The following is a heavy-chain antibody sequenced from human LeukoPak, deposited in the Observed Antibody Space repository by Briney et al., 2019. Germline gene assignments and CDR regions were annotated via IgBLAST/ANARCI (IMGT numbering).Heavy chain of an antibody. CDR2: INHSGST. V-gene: IGHV4-34*01. D-gene: IGHD2-2*01. CDR3: ARARVVPAARYYYYYYMDV. CDR1: GGSFSGYY. Sequence: SETLSLTCAVYGGSFSGYYWSWIRQPPGKGLEWIGEINHSGSTNYNPSLKSRVTISVDTSKNQFSLKLSSVTAADTAVYYCARARVVPAARYYYYYYMDVWGKGTTVTVSS. J-gene: IGHJ6*03.